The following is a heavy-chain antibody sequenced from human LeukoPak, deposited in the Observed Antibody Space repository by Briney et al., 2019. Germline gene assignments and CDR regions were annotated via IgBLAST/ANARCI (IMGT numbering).Heavy chain of an antibody. CDR1: GGSISSYY. CDR2: IYYSGST. CDR3: ARREGLWFGDYFDY. D-gene: IGHD3-10*01. Sequence: SETLSLTCTVSGGSISSYYWSWIRQPPGKGLEWIGYIYYSGSTNYNPSLKSRVTISVDTSKNQFSLKLSSVTAADTAVYYCARREGLWFGDYFDYWGQGTLVTVSS. V-gene: IGHV4-59*08. J-gene: IGHJ4*02.